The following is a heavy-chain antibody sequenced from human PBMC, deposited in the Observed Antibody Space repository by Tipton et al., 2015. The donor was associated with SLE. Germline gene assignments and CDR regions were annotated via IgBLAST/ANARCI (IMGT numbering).Heavy chain of an antibody. CDR2: IYYSGST. D-gene: IGHD3-3*01. CDR3: ARGNDYDFWSGSTPGGVFDY. J-gene: IGHJ4*02. CDR1: GGSFSGYY. Sequence: TLSLTCAVYGGSFSGYYWSWIRQPPGKGLEWIGYIYYSGSTNYNPSLKSRVTISVDTSKNQFSLKLSSVTAADTAVYYCARGNDYDFWSGSTPGGVFDYWGQGTLVTVSS. V-gene: IGHV4-59*01.